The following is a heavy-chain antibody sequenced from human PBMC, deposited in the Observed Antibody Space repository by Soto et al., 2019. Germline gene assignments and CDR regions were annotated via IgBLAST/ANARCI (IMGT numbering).Heavy chain of an antibody. CDR3: ARDPLPYDILTGSHYYYGMDV. J-gene: IGHJ6*02. CDR1: GGSISSGDYY. CDR2: LSYSGTT. V-gene: IGHV4-30-4*01. Sequence: QVQLQESGPGLVKPSQTLSLTCTVSGGSISSGDYYWSWIRQPPGKGLERIGYLSYSGTTYYKPTLKSRITISVDTSKSQFCLKLSSVSVADTAVYYCARDPLPYDILTGSHYYYGMDVWGQGTAVTVSS. D-gene: IGHD3-9*01.